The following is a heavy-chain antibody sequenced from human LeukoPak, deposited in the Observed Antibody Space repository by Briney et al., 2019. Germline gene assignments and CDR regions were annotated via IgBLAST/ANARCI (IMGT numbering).Heavy chain of an antibody. D-gene: IGHD2-15*01. V-gene: IGHV4-59*12. CDR2: IDFSGST. CDR3: ARERRSNGYCSGGSCYRDAFDI. Sequence: SETLSLTCTISGGSISRYYWSWIRQPPGKRLEYIGYIDFSGSTDYNPSLKSRVTISMDTSKNQFSLKLNSVTAADTAVYYCARERRSNGYCSGGSCYRDAFDIWGQGTMVTVSS. CDR1: GGSISRYY. J-gene: IGHJ3*02.